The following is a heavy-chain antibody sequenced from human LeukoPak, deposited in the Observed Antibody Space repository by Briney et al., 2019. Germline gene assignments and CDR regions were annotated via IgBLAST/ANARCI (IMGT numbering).Heavy chain of an antibody. D-gene: IGHD6-13*01. CDR3: ARGRSAAGYYFDY. J-gene: IGHJ4*02. CDR1: GGSFSGYH. V-gene: IGHV4-34*01. Sequence: SETLSLTCAVYGGSFSGYHWSWIRQPPGKGLEWIGENNHSGSTNYNPSLKSRVTISVDTSKNQFSLKLNSVTAADTAVYYCARGRSAAGYYFDYWGQGTLVTVSS. CDR2: NNHSGST.